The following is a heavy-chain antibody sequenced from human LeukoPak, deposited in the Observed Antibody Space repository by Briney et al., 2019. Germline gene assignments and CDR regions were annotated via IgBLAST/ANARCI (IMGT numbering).Heavy chain of an antibody. CDR3: ARGDPHADL. CDR1: GFDLHTYE. CDR2: ITISGHTK. V-gene: IGHV3-48*03. J-gene: IGHJ5*02. Sequence: GGSLSLSCAASGFDLHTYEMNWVRQAPGKGLEWIADITISGHTKNYADSVKGRFTISRDSARTSLYLQMNSLGVEDTGVYFCARGDPHADLWGQGTLVTVSS.